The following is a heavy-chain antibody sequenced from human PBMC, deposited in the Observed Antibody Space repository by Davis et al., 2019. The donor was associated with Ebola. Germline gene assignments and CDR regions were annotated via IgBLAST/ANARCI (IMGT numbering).Heavy chain of an antibody. Sequence: ASVKVSCKASGYKFIDYGISWVRQAPGQGLEWVGWSSTSNGNTHYAKKLQDRVIMTTDTSTTTAYMDLRSLRSDDTAVYFCVRDFWSGHTVYWGQGTLITVSS. V-gene: IGHV1-18*01. CDR1: GYKFIDYG. J-gene: IGHJ4*02. CDR3: VRDFWSGHTVY. D-gene: IGHD3-3*01. CDR2: SSTSNGNT.